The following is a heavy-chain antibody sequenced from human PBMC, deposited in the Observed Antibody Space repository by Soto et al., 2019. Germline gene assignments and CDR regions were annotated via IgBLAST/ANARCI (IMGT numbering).Heavy chain of an antibody. CDR2: TYYRSKWYN. V-gene: IGHV6-1*01. Sequence: SQTLSLTCAISGGSVSSNSAAWNWIRQSPSRGLEWLGRTYYRSKWYNDYAVSVKSRITINPDTSKNQFSLQLNSVTPEDTAVYYCARVEWELPHYYYYGMDVWGQGTTVTVSS. CDR1: GGSVSSNSAA. D-gene: IGHD1-26*01. CDR3: ARVEWELPHYYYYGMDV. J-gene: IGHJ6*02.